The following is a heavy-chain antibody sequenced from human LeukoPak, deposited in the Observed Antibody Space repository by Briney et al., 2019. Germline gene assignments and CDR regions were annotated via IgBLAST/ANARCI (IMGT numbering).Heavy chain of an antibody. D-gene: IGHD1-26*01. CDR2: ISSSSSYI. V-gene: IGHV3-21*01. J-gene: IGHJ4*02. CDR1: GFTFSSYS. CDR3: ARDKVGATSIFDY. Sequence: GGSLRLSCAASGFTFSSYSMNWVRQAPGKGLEWVSSISSSSSYIYYADSVKGRFTISRDNAKNSLYLQMNSLRAEDTAVYYCARDKVGATSIFDYWSQGTLVTVSS.